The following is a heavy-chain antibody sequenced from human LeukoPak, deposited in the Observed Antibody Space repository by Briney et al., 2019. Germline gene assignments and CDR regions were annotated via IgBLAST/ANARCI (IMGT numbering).Heavy chain of an antibody. V-gene: IGHV6-1*01. D-gene: IGHD1-26*01. CDR1: GDSVSSNSAA. J-gene: IGHJ6*02. Sequence: SETLSLSCAISGDSVSSNSAACDCIRQSPSRGLEWLGRTYYRSKWYDDYAVSVNSRITINPDTSKNQFSLQLNTVTPDDTAVYYCARDKLSGSSYGMDVWGQGTTVTVSS. CDR3: ARDKLSGSSYGMDV. CDR2: TYYRSKWYD.